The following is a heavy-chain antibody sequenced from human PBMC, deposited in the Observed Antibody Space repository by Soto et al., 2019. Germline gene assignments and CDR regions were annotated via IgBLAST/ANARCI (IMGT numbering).Heavy chain of an antibody. V-gene: IGHV4-39*01. D-gene: IGHD5-12*01. CDR2: IYYSGST. CDR1: GGSISSSSYY. CDR3: ARRGYDYGFDY. J-gene: IGHJ4*02. Sequence: QLQLQESGPGLVKPSETLSLTCTVSGGSISSSSYYWGWIRQPPGKGLEWIGSIYYSGSTYYNPSLKSRVTISVDTSKNQFSLKLSSVTAADTAVYYCARRGYDYGFDYWGQGTLVTVSS.